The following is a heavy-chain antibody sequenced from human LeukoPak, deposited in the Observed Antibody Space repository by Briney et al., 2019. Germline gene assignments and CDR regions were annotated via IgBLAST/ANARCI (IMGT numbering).Heavy chain of an antibody. J-gene: IGHJ4*02. CDR2: ISSSGSTI. CDR3: AKDPRSLYYYDSSGYYAPYYFDY. CDR1: GFTFSSYE. Sequence: GGSLRLSCAASGFTFSSYEMNWVRQAPGKGLEWVSYISSSGSTIYYADSVKGRFTISRDNAKNTLYLQMNSLRAEDTAVYYCAKDPRSLYYYDSSGYYAPYYFDYWGQGTLVTVSS. D-gene: IGHD3-22*01. V-gene: IGHV3-48*03.